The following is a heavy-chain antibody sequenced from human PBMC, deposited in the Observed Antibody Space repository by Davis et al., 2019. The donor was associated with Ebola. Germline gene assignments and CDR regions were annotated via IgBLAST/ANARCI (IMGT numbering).Heavy chain of an antibody. CDR1: GFTFGDYA. V-gene: IGHV3-49*03. CDR3: AKSRITMIVIDY. J-gene: IGHJ4*02. Sequence: GESLKISCTASGFTFGDYAMSWFRQAPGKGLEWVGFIRSKAYGGTTEYAASVKGRFTISRDDSKSIAYLQMNSLRAEDTAVYYCAKSRITMIVIDYWGQGTLVTVSS. CDR2: IRSKAYGGTT. D-gene: IGHD3-22*01.